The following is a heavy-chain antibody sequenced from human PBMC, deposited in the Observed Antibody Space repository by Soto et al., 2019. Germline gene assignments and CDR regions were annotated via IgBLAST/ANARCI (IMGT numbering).Heavy chain of an antibody. CDR3: ARQEGSSWGTFDI. CDR2: IYPGDSDS. V-gene: IGHV5-51*01. D-gene: IGHD6-13*01. CDR1: GYNFTTYW. Sequence: PGESLKISCKGSGYNFTTYWIGWVRQMPGKGLEWMGVIYPGDSDSRYSPSFQGQVTISADKSISAAYLQWSSLKASDSAMYYCARQEGSSWGTFDIWGQGTMVTV. J-gene: IGHJ3*02.